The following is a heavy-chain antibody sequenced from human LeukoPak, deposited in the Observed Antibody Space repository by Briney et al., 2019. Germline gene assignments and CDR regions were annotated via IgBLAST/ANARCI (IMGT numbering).Heavy chain of an antibody. CDR1: GASISSYY. CDR3: ARPRDGYNSGAFEI. CDR2: IYYSGST. J-gene: IGHJ3*02. D-gene: IGHD5-24*01. V-gene: IGHV4-59*08. Sequence: SETLSLTCTVSGASISSYYWSWIRQPPGKGLEWIGNIYYSGSTNYSPSLKSRVTISVDTSKNQFSLKLSSMTAADTAVYYCARPRDGYNSGAFEIWGQGTLVTVSS.